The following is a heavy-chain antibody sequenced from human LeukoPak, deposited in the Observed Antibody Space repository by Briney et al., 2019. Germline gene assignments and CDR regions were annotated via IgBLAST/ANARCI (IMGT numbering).Heavy chain of an antibody. D-gene: IGHD3-3*01. CDR1: GFTFSSYA. CDR3: ARQPRRDFWFYYYMDV. V-gene: IGHV3-64*01. CDR2: ISSNGGST. Sequence: GGSLRLSCAASGFTFSSYAMHWVRQAPGKGLEYVSAISSNGGSTYYANSVKGRFTISRDNSKNTLYLQMGSLRAEDMAVYYCARQPRRDFWFYYYMDVWGKGTTVTVSS. J-gene: IGHJ6*03.